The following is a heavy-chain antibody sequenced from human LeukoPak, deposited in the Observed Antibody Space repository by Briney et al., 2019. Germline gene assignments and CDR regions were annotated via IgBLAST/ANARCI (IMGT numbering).Heavy chain of an antibody. CDR1: GGSISSGGYY. CDR3: AGGHYDSSGYYSYYFDY. D-gene: IGHD3-22*01. Sequence: PSQTLSLTCTVSGGSISSGGYYWRWIRQHPGKGLEWIGYIYYSGSTYYNPSLKSRVTISVDTSKNQFSLKLSSVTAADTAVYYCAGGHYDSSGYYSYYFDYWGQGTLVTVSS. CDR2: IYYSGST. V-gene: IGHV4-31*03. J-gene: IGHJ4*02.